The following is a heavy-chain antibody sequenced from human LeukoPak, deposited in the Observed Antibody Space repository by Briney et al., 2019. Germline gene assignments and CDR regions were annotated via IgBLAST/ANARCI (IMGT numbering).Heavy chain of an antibody. CDR1: GGSISSYY. J-gene: IGHJ4*02. Sequence: SETLSLTCTVSGGSISSYYWSWIRQPPGKGLEWIGYIYYSGTTNYNPSLKSRVTISVDTSKNQFSLKLSSVTAADTAVYYCARGQGYYYDSSGPYGYWGQGTLVTVSS. V-gene: IGHV4-59*12. D-gene: IGHD3-22*01. CDR2: IYYSGTT. CDR3: ARGQGYYYDSSGPYGY.